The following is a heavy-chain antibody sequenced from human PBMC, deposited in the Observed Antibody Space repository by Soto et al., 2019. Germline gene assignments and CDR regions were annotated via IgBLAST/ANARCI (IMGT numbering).Heavy chain of an antibody. D-gene: IGHD1-26*01. Sequence: SETLSLTCAVYGGSFSGYYWSWIRQPPGKGLEWIGEINHSGSTNYNPSLKSRVTISVDTSKNQFSLKLSSVTAADTAVYYCTRGLFSGSSYSGSWYYFDSWGQGTMVTVSS. J-gene: IGHJ4*02. CDR2: INHSGST. V-gene: IGHV4-34*01. CDR1: GGSFSGYY. CDR3: TRGLFSGSSYSGSWYYFDS.